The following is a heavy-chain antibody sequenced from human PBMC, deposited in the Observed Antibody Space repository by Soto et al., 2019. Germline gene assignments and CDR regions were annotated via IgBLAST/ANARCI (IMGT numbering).Heavy chain of an antibody. Sequence: SETLSLTCALYRGSFSGYYWSWIRQPPGKGLEWIGEINHSGSTNYNPSLKSRVTISVDTSKNQFSLKLSSVTAADTAVYYCARVWVGAIYYYYYGMDVWGQGTTVTVSS. V-gene: IGHV4-34*01. CDR2: INHSGST. CDR1: RGSFSGYY. CDR3: ARVWVGAIYYYYYGMDV. D-gene: IGHD1-26*01. J-gene: IGHJ6*02.